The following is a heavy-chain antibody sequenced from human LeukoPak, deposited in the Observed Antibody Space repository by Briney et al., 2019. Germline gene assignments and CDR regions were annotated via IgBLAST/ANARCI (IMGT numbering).Heavy chain of an antibody. CDR1: GFTFSSYA. CDR3: AELGITMIGGV. J-gene: IGHJ6*04. Sequence: PGGSLRLSCAAPGFTFSSYAMIWVRQAPGKGLEWVSYISSSGSTICYADSVKGRFTISRDNAKNSLYLQMNSLRAEDTAVYYCAELGITMIGGVWGKGTTVTISS. V-gene: IGHV3-48*03. CDR2: ISSSGSTI. D-gene: IGHD3-10*02.